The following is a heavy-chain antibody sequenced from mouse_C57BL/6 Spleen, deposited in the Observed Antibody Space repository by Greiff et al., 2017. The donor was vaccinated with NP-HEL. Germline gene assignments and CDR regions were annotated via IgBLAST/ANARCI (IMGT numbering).Heavy chain of an antibody. V-gene: IGHV14-3*01. CDR2: IDPANGNT. J-gene: IGHJ2*01. CDR3: ARAYYGSHYFDY. CDR1: GFNIKNTY. D-gene: IGHD1-1*01. Sequence: VHVKQSVAELVRPGASVKLSCTASGFNIKNTYMHWVKQRPEQGLEWIGRIDPANGNTKYAPKFQGKATITADTSSNTAYLQLSSLTSEDTAIYYCARAYYGSHYFDYWGQGTTLTVSS.